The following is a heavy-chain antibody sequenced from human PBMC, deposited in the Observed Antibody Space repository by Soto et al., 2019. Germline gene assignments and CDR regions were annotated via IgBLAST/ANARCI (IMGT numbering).Heavy chain of an antibody. J-gene: IGHJ5*02. CDR3: ARGGIHGSSWYFWFDP. V-gene: IGHV1-69*01. CDR2: INPLFGTT. D-gene: IGHD6-13*01. CDR1: GGTFSTYS. Sequence: QVQLVQSGAEVRLPGSSVKVSCKASGGTFSTYSINWVRQAPGQGLEWMGGINPLFGTTNYAQKFKGRVTISADESTGTAYMELSSLRAEDAGVYYCARGGIHGSSWYFWFDPWGQGTLVTVSS.